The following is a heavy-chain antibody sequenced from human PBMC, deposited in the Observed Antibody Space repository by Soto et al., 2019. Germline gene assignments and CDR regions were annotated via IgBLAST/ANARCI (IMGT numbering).Heavy chain of an antibody. D-gene: IGHD5-18*01. CDR2: IIPIFGTA. Sequence: QVQRVLSGAEVKKPGSSVKVSCKASGGTFSSYAISWVRQAPGQGLEWMGGIIPIFGTANYAQKFQGRVTITADESTSTAYMELSSLRSEDTAVYYCARVPDTAMVTVMGIHDAFDSWGQETMVTVSS. V-gene: IGHV1-69*01. J-gene: IGHJ3*02. CDR3: ARVPDTAMVTVMGIHDAFDS. CDR1: GGTFSSYA.